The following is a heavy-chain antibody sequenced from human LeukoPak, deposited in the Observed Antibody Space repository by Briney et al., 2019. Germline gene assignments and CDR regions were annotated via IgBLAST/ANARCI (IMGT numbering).Heavy chain of an antibody. CDR2: ISYDGSNN. CDR1: GFTFSDYY. V-gene: IGHV3-30*18. D-gene: IGHD2-15*01. CDR3: VKDFFSGARGYYFDY. Sequence: GGSLRLSCAASGFTFSDYYMSWIRQAPGKGLEWVSVISYDGSNNYYADSVKGRFTISRDNSQNSLYLQMDSLKTEDTALYYCVKDFFSGARGYYFDYWGQGTLVTVSA. J-gene: IGHJ4*02.